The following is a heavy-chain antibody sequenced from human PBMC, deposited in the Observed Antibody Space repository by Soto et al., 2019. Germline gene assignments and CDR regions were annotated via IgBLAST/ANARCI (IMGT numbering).Heavy chain of an antibody. CDR2: ILFDGRKT. V-gene: IGHV3-30*04. J-gene: IGHJ5*02. CDR3: ARAALSGFNSDWSGAWFDP. D-gene: IGHD3-10*01. Sequence: GGSLRLSCATSGFTFSNYAMHWVRQAPGKGLEWVAFILFDGRKTYYADSVKGRFTISRDTSKNTLYLQMNSLGVEDTAIYYCARAALSGFNSDWSGAWFDPWGQGTLVTAPQ. CDR1: GFTFSNYA.